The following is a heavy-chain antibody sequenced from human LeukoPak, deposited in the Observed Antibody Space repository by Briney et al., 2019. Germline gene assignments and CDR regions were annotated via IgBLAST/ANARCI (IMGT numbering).Heavy chain of an antibody. J-gene: IGHJ3*02. CDR3: ARDRGWHRGDAFDI. V-gene: IGHV3-30-3*01. CDR2: ISYDGSNK. CDR1: GFTFSSYA. D-gene: IGHD6-19*01. Sequence: GGSLRLSCAASGFTFSSYAMSWVRQAPGKGLEWVAVISYDGSNKYYADSVKGRFTISRDNSKNTLYLQMNSLRAEDTAVYYCARDRGWHRGDAFDIWGQGTMVTVSS.